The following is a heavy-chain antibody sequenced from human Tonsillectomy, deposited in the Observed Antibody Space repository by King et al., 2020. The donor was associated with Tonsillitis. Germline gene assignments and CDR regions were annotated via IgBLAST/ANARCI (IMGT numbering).Heavy chain of an antibody. CDR1: GFTFSDHY. Sequence: QLVQSGGGLVKPGGSLRLSCAASGFTFSDHYMNWIRQAPGKGLEWVSYISGSGNIIYYADSVKGRFTISRDNAKNSLYLQMNSLRAEETAVYYCARGSGVGATLYNCYGMDVWGQGTTVTVSS. V-gene: IGHV3-11*01. J-gene: IGHJ6*02. D-gene: IGHD1-26*01. CDR2: ISGSGNII. CDR3: ARGSGVGATLYNCYGMDV.